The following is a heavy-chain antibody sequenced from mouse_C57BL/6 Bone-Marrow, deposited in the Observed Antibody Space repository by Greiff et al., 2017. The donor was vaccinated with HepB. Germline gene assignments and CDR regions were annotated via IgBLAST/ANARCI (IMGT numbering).Heavy chain of an antibody. D-gene: IGHD4-1*01. CDR3: AGRGTGTAFAD. J-gene: IGHJ3*01. Sequence: DVKLVESGGGLVQPGESLKLSCESNEYEFPSHDMSWVRKTPEKRLELVAAINSDGGSTYYPDTMERRFIIARDNTKKTLYLQMSSLRSEDTALYYCAGRGTGTAFADWGQGTLVTVSA. CDR2: INSDGGST. V-gene: IGHV5-2*03. CDR1: EYEFPSHD.